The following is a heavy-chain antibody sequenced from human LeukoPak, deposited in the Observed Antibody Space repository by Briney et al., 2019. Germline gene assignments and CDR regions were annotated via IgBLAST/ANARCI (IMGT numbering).Heavy chain of an antibody. CDR1: GGTFSSYA. J-gene: IGHJ3*02. V-gene: IGHV1-69*04. CDR2: IIPILGIA. CDR3: ARDFVSSPPDAFDI. Sequence: GASVKVSCKASGGTFSSYAISWVRQAPGQGLEWMGRIIPILGIANYAQKFQGRVTITADKSTSTAYMELSSLRSEDTAVYYCARDFVSSPPDAFDIWGQGTMVTVSS.